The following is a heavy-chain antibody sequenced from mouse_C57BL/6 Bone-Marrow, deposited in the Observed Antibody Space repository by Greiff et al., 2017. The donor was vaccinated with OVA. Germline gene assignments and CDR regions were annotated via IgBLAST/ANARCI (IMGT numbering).Heavy chain of an antibody. V-gene: IGHV5-12*01. CDR2: ISNGGGST. Sequence: EVKLVESGGGLVQPGGSLKLSCAASGFTFSDYYMYWVRQTPEKRLEWVAYISNGGGSTYYPDTGKGRYTISRDNAKNAPYRQMSRLKSEDTAMYDSARLEGIYYGYPYYAMDYWGQGTSVTVSS. CDR3: ARLEGIYYGYPYYAMDY. J-gene: IGHJ4*01. D-gene: IGHD2-2*01. CDR1: GFTFSDYY.